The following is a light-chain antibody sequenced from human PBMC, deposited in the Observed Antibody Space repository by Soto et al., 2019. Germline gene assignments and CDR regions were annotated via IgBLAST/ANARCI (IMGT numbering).Light chain of an antibody. CDR1: SSDVGDYNY. CDR3: SSYTSSSTLYA. CDR2: EVS. V-gene: IGLV2-14*01. Sequence: QSALTQPASVSGSPGQSITISCTGTSSDVGDYNYVSWYQQHPGKAPKLMIYEVSNRPSGVSNRFSGSKSGNTASLTISGLQADDEADYYCSSYTSSSTLYAFGTGTKLTVL. J-gene: IGLJ1*01.